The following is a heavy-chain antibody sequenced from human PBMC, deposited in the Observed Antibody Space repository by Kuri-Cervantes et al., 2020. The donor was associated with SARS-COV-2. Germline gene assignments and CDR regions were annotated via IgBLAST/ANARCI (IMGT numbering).Heavy chain of an antibody. D-gene: IGHD6-19*01. CDR1: GFTFSGHW. CDR3: ARSTKQWLAPDFDY. J-gene: IGHJ4*02. Sequence: GESLKISCAASGFTFSGHWIHWVRQAPGKGLVWVSRINPDGSYTNNADSVKGRFTISRDNAKNSLFLEMNSLRAEDTAIYYCARSTKQWLAPDFDYWGQGTLVTVSS. V-gene: IGHV3-74*01. CDR2: INPDGSYT.